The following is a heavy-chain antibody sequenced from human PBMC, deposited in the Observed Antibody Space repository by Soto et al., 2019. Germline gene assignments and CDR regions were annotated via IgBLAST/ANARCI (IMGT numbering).Heavy chain of an antibody. V-gene: IGHV4-30-4*01. CDR1: GASITSVDYY. J-gene: IGHJ5*01. CDR2: IYYRGTS. CDR3: AGALGILAGYYRP. D-gene: IGHD3-9*01. Sequence: SETLSLTCTVSGASITSVDYYWSWIRQSPGTGLEWIGYIYYRGTSYYNPSLKSRVSMSVDTSKNQFSLKLQSVTAADTAVYYCAGALGILAGYYRPWGQGTLVTVPQ.